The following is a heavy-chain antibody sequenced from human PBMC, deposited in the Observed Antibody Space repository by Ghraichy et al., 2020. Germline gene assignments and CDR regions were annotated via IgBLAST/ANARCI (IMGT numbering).Heavy chain of an antibody. J-gene: IGHJ4*02. CDR2: LYYTTQA. CDR1: GDSIGDWY. Sequence: SETLSLTCTVSGDSIGDWYWSWIRQSPGKGLEWIGYLYYTTQASYSPSLRGRVTISSDTSKRQVSLQLRSVTVADTAVYYCAKDGDTGLVDWGLGTLVTVSS. V-gene: IGHV4-59*01. D-gene: IGHD5-18*01. CDR3: AKDGDTGLVD.